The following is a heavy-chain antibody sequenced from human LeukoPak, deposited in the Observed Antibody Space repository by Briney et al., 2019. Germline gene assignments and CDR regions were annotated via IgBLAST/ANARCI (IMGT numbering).Heavy chain of an antibody. V-gene: IGHV4-59*01. CDR2: IYYSGSA. J-gene: IGHJ4*02. D-gene: IGHD5-12*01. Sequence: KTSETLSLTCTVSGGSISGYYWTWIRQPPGKGLEWIGYIYYSGSAYYNPSLKSRVAMSVDTSKNQFSLKLSSASTADTAVYYCARAGGYSGYASNWGQGTLVTVSS. CDR1: GGSISGYY. CDR3: ARAGGYSGYASN.